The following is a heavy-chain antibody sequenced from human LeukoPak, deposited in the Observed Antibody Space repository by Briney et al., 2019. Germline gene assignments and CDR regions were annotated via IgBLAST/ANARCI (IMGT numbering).Heavy chain of an antibody. CDR3: ARSHSVWTSFDY. D-gene: IGHD3/OR15-3a*01. J-gene: IGHJ4*02. CDR1: GGSISSYY. Sequence: SETLSLTCTVSGGSISSYYWSWIRQPPGKGLEWIGYIYYSGSTNYNPSLKSRVTISVDTSKNQFSLKLSAVTAADTAVYYCARSHSVWTSFDYWGQGTLVTVSS. V-gene: IGHV4-59*01. CDR2: IYYSGST.